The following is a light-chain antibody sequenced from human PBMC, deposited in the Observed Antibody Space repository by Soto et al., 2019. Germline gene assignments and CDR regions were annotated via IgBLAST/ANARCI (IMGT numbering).Light chain of an antibody. J-gene: IGLJ1*01. Sequence: QSALTQPASVSGSPGQSITISCTGTSSDVGSYNLVSWYQQPPGKAPKLMIYEGSKRPSGISNRFSGSKSGNTASLTISGLQAEDEADYYCCSYAGSSTSLYVFVTGTKVTVL. CDR3: CSYAGSSTSLYV. V-gene: IGLV2-23*01. CDR1: SSDVGSYNL. CDR2: EGS.